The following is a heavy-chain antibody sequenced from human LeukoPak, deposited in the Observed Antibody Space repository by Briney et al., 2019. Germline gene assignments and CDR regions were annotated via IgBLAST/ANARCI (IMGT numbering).Heavy chain of an antibody. CDR3: AGSDTTGYSPREWDYWYFDL. CDR2: MTSGTTYI. V-gene: IGHV3-21*01. CDR1: GVTFSSYS. D-gene: IGHD3-9*01. J-gene: IGHJ2*01. Sequence: GGSLRLSCAASGVTFSSYSMHWVRQALGKGLEWVSSMTSGTTYIYYADSVKGRFTISRDNAKNSLYLQMSSLRAEDTAVYFCAGSDTTGYSPREWDYWYFDLWGRGTLVTVSS.